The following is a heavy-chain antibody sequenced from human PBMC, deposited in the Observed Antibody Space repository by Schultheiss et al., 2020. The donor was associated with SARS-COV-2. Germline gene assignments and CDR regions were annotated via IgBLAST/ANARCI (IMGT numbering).Heavy chain of an antibody. Sequence: GGSLRLSCAASGFTFSSYWMHWVRQAPGKGLVWVSRINSDGSSTSHADAVKGRFTISRDNAKNTLYLQMNSLRAEDTAVYYCAKDSANWGDCSSTSCYSNWFDPWGQGTLVTVSS. CDR2: INSDGSST. D-gene: IGHD2-2*01. CDR3: AKDSANWGDCSSTSCYSNWFDP. J-gene: IGHJ5*02. CDR1: GFTFSSYW. V-gene: IGHV3-74*01.